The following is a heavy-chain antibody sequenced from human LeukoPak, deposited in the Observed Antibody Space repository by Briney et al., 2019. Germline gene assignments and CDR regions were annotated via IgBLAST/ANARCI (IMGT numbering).Heavy chain of an antibody. J-gene: IGHJ4*02. D-gene: IGHD6-13*01. CDR3: ARDSNYDF. Sequence: PGGSLRLSCAASGFTVSSTYMSWVRQAPGKGPQWVSVIYSGGSTFYADSVKGRFTISRDNSKNTLSLQMNSLRAEDTAVYYCARDSNYDFWGRGTLVTVSS. V-gene: IGHV3-66*02. CDR1: GFTVSSTY. CDR2: IYSGGST.